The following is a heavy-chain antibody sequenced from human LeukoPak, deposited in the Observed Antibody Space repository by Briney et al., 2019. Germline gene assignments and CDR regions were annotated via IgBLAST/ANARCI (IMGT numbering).Heavy chain of an antibody. D-gene: IGHD3-10*01. V-gene: IGHV4-34*01. CDR3: ARVFYGSGMSYYYMDV. J-gene: IGHJ6*03. CDR1: GGSFSGYY. Sequence: SETLSLTCAVYGGSFSGYYWSWIRQPPGKGQEWIGEINHSGSTNYNPSLKSRVTISVDTSKNQFSLKLSSVTAADTAVYYCARVFYGSGMSYYYMDVWGKGTTVTISS. CDR2: INHSGST.